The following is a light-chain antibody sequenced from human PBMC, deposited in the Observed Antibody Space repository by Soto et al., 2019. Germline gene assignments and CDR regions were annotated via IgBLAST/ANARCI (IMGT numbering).Light chain of an antibody. Sequence: DIEMTQSPSSLSASVGDRVTITCRASQAIRRSVVWYQQKPGKVPKLLIDSASNLPSGVPVRFSGSRSGTDFTLTISSLQPEDVATYYCQNYDTFSLTFCGGTKVEI. CDR3: QNYDTFSLT. J-gene: IGKJ4*01. CDR1: QAIRRS. V-gene: IGKV1-27*01. CDR2: SAS.